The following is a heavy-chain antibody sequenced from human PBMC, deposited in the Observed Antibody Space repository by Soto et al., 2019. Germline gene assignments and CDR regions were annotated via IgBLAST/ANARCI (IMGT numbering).Heavy chain of an antibody. J-gene: IGHJ5*01. CDR2: IIPAVDAG. V-gene: IGHV1-69*08. CDR1: GGTFASLS. D-gene: IGHD2-8*01. CDR3: ARMVQSSWFDS. Sequence: QVQLEQSGAEVKKPGSSVKVSCRASGGTFASLSINWVRQAPGQGLEWMGRIIPAVDAGNYPQKFQGRVTITADESTRTAYMEVRSLRFDDTAVYYCARMVQSSWFDSWGQGTLVTVSS.